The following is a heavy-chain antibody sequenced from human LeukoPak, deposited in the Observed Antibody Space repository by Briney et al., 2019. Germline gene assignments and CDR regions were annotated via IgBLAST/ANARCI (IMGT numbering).Heavy chain of an antibody. CDR1: GDSLSNNNVA. D-gene: IGHD5-18*01. V-gene: IGHV6-1*01. Sequence: SQTLSLTCAISGDSLSNNNVAWNWIRQAPSRGLEWLGRTYYRSKWNTDYAVSVKSRITINSDTSKNQFSLQLNSVTPEDTAVYHCARGCYSSFDYWDQGTLVTVSS. J-gene: IGHJ4*02. CDR2: TYYRSKWNT. CDR3: ARGCYSSFDY.